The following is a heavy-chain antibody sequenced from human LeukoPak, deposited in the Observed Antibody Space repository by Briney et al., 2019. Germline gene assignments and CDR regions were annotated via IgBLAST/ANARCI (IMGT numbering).Heavy chain of an antibody. D-gene: IGHD2-15*01. CDR1: GGSISSYY. V-gene: IGHV4-59*01. J-gene: IGHJ3*02. CDR3: ATRTGYCSGGSCYAPDAFDI. Sequence: SETLSLTCTVSGGSISSYYWSWIRQPPGKGLEWIGYIYYSGSTNYNPSLKSRVTISVDTSKNQFSLKLSSVTAADTAVYYCATRTGYCSGGSCYAPDAFDIWGQGTMVTVSS. CDR2: IYYSGST.